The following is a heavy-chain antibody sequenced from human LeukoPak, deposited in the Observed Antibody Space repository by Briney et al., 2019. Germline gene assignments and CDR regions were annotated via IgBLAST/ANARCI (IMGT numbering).Heavy chain of an antibody. CDR3: ATSGGYYQFDY. Sequence: GRSLRLSCAASGFTFSSYGMHWVRQAPGKGLEWVAVIWYDGSNKYYADSVKGRFTISRDNSKNTLYLQMNSLRAEDTAVYYCATSGGYYQFDYWGQGTLVTVSS. D-gene: IGHD1-26*01. CDR2: IWYDGSNK. J-gene: IGHJ4*02. V-gene: IGHV3-33*01. CDR1: GFTFSSYG.